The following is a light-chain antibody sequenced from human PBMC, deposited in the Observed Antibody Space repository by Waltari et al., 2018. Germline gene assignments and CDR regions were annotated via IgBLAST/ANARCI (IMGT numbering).Light chain of an antibody. CDR1: QGISSF. CDR3: QQRTNWPS. Sequence: IVLTQSPATLSLSPGERATLSCRASQGISSFLAGYQQHTGQAPRLLVYVASHRPTGIQARFSGSGSGADFTLTISSLEPEDFAVYYCQQRTNWPSFGGGTRVELK. V-gene: IGKV3-11*01. CDR2: VAS. J-gene: IGKJ4*01.